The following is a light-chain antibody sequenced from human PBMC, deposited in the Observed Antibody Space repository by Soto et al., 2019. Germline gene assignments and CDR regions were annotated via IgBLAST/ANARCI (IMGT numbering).Light chain of an antibody. Sequence: QSVLTQPPSVSGAPGQRVTITCTGSSTNIGAGFDVHWYQQLPGEAPKLLIYGNTNRPSGVPDRFSGSKSGTSASLAITGLQVEDAADYYCHSFDSSLSGYVFGTGTKVTVL. J-gene: IGLJ1*01. CDR3: HSFDSSLSGYV. CDR1: STNIGAGFD. CDR2: GNT. V-gene: IGLV1-40*01.